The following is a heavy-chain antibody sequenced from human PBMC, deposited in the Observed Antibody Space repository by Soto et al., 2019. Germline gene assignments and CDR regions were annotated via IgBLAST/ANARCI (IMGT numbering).Heavy chain of an antibody. CDR1: GFTFSSYA. D-gene: IGHD2-21*01. J-gene: IGHJ6*03. V-gene: IGHV3-23*01. CDR3: ATGVILESETDYYMDV. CDR2: ISGSGGST. Sequence: GGSLRLSCAASGFTFSSYAMSWVRQAPGKGLEWVSAISGSGGSTYYADSVKGRFTISRDNSKNTLYLQMNSLRAEDTAVYYCATGVILESETDYYMDVWGKGTTVTVSS.